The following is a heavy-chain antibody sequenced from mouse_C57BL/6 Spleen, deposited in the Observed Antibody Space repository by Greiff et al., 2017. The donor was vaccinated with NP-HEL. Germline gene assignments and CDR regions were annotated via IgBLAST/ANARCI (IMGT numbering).Heavy chain of an antibody. V-gene: IGHV1-81*01. CDR2: IYPRSGNT. J-gene: IGHJ2*01. D-gene: IGHD3-2*02. CDR3: ARLDSSGNTFDY. Sequence: VMLVESGAELARPGASVKLSCKASGYTFTSYGISWVKQRTGQGLEWIGEIYPRSGNTYYNEKFKGKATLTADKSSSTAYMELRSLTSEDSAVYFCARLDSSGNTFDYWGQGTTLTVSS. CDR1: GYTFTSYG.